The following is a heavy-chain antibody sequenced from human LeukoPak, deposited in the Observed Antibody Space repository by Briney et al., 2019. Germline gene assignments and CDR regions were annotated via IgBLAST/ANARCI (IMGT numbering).Heavy chain of an antibody. CDR3: ASYEAGNSNFDY. CDR1: GGSFSSPNSY. J-gene: IGHJ4*02. Sequence: PSETLSLTCIVSGGSFSSPNSYWSWIRQPPGKRLEWIGNVYYIGTTTYNSSLQSRVTISIDTSKNQFSLKLSSVTAADTAVYYCASYEAGNSNFDYWGQGTLVTVSS. D-gene: IGHD3-22*01. V-gene: IGHV4-61*01. CDR2: VYYIGTT.